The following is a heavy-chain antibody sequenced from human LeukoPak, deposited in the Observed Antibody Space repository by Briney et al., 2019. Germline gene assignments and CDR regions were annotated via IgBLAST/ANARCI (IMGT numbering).Heavy chain of an antibody. V-gene: IGHV4-39*07. D-gene: IGHD5-24*01. CDR1: GGSISSSSYY. CDR2: IYYSGST. J-gene: IGHJ4*02. CDR3: ARTRDGYIPSFDY. Sequence: NPSETLSLTCTVSGGSISSSSYYWGWIRQPPGKGLEWIGSIYYSGSTYYNPSLKSRVTISVDTSKNQFSLKLSSVTAADTALYYCARTRDGYIPSFDYWGLGTLVTVSS.